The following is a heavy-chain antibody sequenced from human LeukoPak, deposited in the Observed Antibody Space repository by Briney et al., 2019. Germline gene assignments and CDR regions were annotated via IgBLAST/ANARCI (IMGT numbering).Heavy chain of an antibody. D-gene: IGHD3-3*01. J-gene: IGHJ5*02. CDR3: ALSTIFGDALPPNWFDP. CDR1: GFTFDDYA. Sequence: GGSLRLSCAASGFTFDDYAMHWVRQAPGKGLEWVSLISGDGGSTYYADSVKGRFTVSRDNSKNSLYLQMNSLRTEDTALYYCALSTIFGDALPPNWFDPWGQGTLVTVSS. V-gene: IGHV3-43*02. CDR2: ISGDGGST.